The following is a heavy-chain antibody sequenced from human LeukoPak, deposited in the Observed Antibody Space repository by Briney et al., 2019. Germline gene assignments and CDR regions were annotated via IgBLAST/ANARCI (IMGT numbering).Heavy chain of an antibody. CDR2: IDHSGST. J-gene: IGHJ4*02. D-gene: IGHD3-9*01. CDR3: ARGRLRYFDWLNLDY. CDR1: GGSFSGYY. Sequence: SETLSLTCAVYGGSFSGYYWSWIRQPPGKGLEWIGEIDHSGSTNYNPSLKSRVTISVDTSKNQFSLKLSSVTAADTAVYYCARGRLRYFDWLNLDYWGQGTLVTVSS. V-gene: IGHV4-34*01.